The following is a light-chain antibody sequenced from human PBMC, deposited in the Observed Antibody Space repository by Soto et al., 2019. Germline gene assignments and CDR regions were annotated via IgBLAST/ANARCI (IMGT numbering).Light chain of an antibody. CDR1: SSDVGTYKY. V-gene: IGLV2-11*01. CDR2: DVS. CDR3: CSYAGSYTYV. J-gene: IGLJ1*01. Sequence: QSVLTQPRSVSGSPGPSVTISCTGTSSDVGTYKYVSWYQQHPGKAPELMIYDVSKRPSGVPDRFSGSKSGNTASLTISGLQAEDEADYYCCSYAGSYTYVFGTGTKVTVL.